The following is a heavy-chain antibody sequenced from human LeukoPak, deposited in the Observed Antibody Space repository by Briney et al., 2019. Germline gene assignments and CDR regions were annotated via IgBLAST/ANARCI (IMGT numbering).Heavy chain of an antibody. D-gene: IGHD1-1*01. Sequence: SETLSLTCTVSGGSISSSSYYWGWIRQPPGKGLEWIGSIYYSGSTYYNPSLKSRVTISVDTSKNQFSLKLSSVTAADTAVYYCAGTTGTNYYYYYMDVWGKGITVTISS. J-gene: IGHJ6*03. CDR3: AGTTGTNYYYYYMDV. CDR2: IYYSGST. V-gene: IGHV4-39*01. CDR1: GGSISSSSYY.